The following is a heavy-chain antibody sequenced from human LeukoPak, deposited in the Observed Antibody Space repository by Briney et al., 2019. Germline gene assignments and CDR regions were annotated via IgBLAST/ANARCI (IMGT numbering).Heavy chain of an antibody. Sequence: SETLSLTCTVSGVSISSGDYYWSWIRQPPGKGLEWIGYIYYSGSTYYNPPLKSRVTISVDTSKNQFSLKLSSVTAADTAVYYCARTPRGIAAAGFDYWGQGTLVTVSS. D-gene: IGHD6-13*01. CDR1: GVSISSGDYY. CDR2: IYYSGST. J-gene: IGHJ4*02. V-gene: IGHV4-30-4*01. CDR3: ARTPRGIAAAGFDY.